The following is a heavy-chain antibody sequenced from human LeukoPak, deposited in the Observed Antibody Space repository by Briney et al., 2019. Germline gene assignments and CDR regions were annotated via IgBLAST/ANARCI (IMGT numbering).Heavy chain of an antibody. Sequence: SETLSLTCTVFGGSISGSYWTWIRQSPGKGLEWIGLIYNSGTTNYNPSLKSRVTISVDTSKNQFSLKLSSVTAADTAVYYCARLARYCSSTSCLIGWFDPWGQGTLVTVSS. CDR2: IYNSGTT. J-gene: IGHJ5*02. CDR3: ARLARYCSSTSCLIGWFDP. V-gene: IGHV4-59*08. D-gene: IGHD2-2*01. CDR1: GGSISGSY.